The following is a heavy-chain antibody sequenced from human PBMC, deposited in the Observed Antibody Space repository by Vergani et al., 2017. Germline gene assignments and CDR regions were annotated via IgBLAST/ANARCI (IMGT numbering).Heavy chain of an antibody. CDR2: ISGSGGST. J-gene: IGHJ6*02. Sequence: EVQVLESGGGLVQPGGSLRLSCAASGFTLSNYPMTWVRQAPGKGLEWVSGISGSGGSTYYAGSVKGRFTISRDSSKNTLYLQMNSLSAGDTAVYYCAKANPRNSGYDYLYYYHAMDVWGQGTTVTVSS. V-gene: IGHV3-23*01. CDR1: GFTLSNYP. CDR3: AKANPRNSGYDYLYYYHAMDV. D-gene: IGHD5-12*01.